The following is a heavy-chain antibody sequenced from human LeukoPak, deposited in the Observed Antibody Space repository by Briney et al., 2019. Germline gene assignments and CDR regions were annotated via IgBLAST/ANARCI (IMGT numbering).Heavy chain of an antibody. D-gene: IGHD3-22*01. CDR2: IGDSGRST. CDR3: ARVRDPNSGYTAQAFDI. J-gene: IGHJ3*02. V-gene: IGHV3-23*01. CDR1: GFTFNTYA. Sequence: GGSLRLSCVASGFTFNTYAMTWVRQASGKGLEWVSAIGDSGRSTYYAGSVKGRFTISRDNSKNTLYLQMNSLRAEDTAVYYCARVRDPNSGYTAQAFDIWGQGTMVTVSS.